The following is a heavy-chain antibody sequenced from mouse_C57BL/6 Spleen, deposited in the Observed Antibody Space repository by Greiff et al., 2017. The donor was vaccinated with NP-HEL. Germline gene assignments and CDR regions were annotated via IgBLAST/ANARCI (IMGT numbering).Heavy chain of an antibody. J-gene: IGHJ4*01. CDR1: GYTFTSYW. CDR3: ARGGSSYLYYAMDY. V-gene: IGHV1-69*01. CDR2: IDPSDSYT. D-gene: IGHD1-1*01. Sequence: QVQLQQPGAELVMPGASVKLSCKASGYTFTSYWMHWVKQRPGQGLEWIGEIDPSDSYTNYNQKFKGKATLTVDTSSSTAYMQLSSLTSEDSAVYYCARGGSSYLYYAMDYWGQGTSVTVSS.